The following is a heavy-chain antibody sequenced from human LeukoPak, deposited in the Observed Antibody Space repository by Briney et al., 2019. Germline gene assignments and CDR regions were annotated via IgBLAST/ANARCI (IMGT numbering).Heavy chain of an antibody. CDR1: GGSIRSSYYY. J-gene: IGHJ4*02. CDR3: ARARGQQLPNGFDY. V-gene: IGHV4-39*01. Sequence: PSETLSLTCTVSGGSIRSSYYYWGWIRQPPGKGLEWIGSIYDSGSTYYNPSLKSRVTISVDTSKNQFSLKLNSVTAADTAVYYCARARGQQLPNGFDYWGQGTLVTVSS. D-gene: IGHD6-13*01. CDR2: IYDSGST.